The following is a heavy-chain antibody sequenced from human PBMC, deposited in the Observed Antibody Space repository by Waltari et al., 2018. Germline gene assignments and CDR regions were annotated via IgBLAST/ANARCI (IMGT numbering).Heavy chain of an antibody. Sequence: EVQLVESGGGLVQPGGYLRLSCAASGFTFSSYWMSWVRQAPGKGLEWVANIKQDGSEKYYVDSVKGRFTISRDNAKNSLYLQMNSLRAEDTAVYYCARASSIFGVVTPAGFDYWGQGTLVTVSS. CDR1: GFTFSSYW. V-gene: IGHV3-7*01. D-gene: IGHD3-3*01. CDR3: ARASSIFGVVTPAGFDY. J-gene: IGHJ4*02. CDR2: IKQDGSEK.